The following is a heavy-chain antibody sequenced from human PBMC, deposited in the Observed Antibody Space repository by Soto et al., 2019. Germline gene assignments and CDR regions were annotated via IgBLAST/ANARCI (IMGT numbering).Heavy chain of an antibody. Sequence: PSETLSLTCAVYGGSFSGYYWSWIRQPPGKGLEWIGEINHSGSTNYNPSLKSRVTISVDTSKNQFSLKLSSVTAADTAVYYCARGPYIRMGYYYYYGMDVWGQGTTATVSS. V-gene: IGHV4-34*01. D-gene: IGHD2-15*01. J-gene: IGHJ6*02. CDR2: INHSGST. CDR1: GGSFSGYY. CDR3: ARGPYIRMGYYYYYGMDV.